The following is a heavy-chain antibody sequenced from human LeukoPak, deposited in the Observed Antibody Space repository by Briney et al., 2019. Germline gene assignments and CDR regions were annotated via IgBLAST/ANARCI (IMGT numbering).Heavy chain of an antibody. CDR3: ARDLYGSGSYYKTGWFDP. V-gene: IGHV1-18*04. J-gene: IGHJ5*02. CDR1: GYTFTGYY. D-gene: IGHD3-10*01. CDR2: ISAYNGNT. Sequence: ASVKVSCKASGYTFTGYYMHWVRQAPGQGLEWMGWISAYNGNTNYAQKLQGRVTMTTDTSTSTAYMELRSLRSDDTAVYYCARDLYGSGSYYKTGWFDPWGQGTLVTVSS.